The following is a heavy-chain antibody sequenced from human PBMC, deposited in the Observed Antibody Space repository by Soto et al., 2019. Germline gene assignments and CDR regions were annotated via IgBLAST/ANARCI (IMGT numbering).Heavy chain of an antibody. CDR3: ARGPWGGYSSIWFYYYYYYYMDV. Sequence: QVQLVQSGSELKKPGASVKVSCKASGYTFTSYAMNWVRQAPGQVLEWMGWINTNTGNPTYAQGFTGRFVFSLDTSVSTAYLQLCSLKADDTAVYYCARGPWGGYSSIWFYYYYYYYMDVWGKGTTVTVSS. D-gene: IGHD6-13*01. CDR2: INTNTGNP. V-gene: IGHV7-4-1*01. CDR1: GYTFTSYA. J-gene: IGHJ6*03.